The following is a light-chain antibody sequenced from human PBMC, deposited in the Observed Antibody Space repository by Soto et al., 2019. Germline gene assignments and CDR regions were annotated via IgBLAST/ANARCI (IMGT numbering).Light chain of an antibody. Sequence: EIVMSQSPANLSVSPGERATLSCRASQSVSSNLAWYQQKPGQAPRLLIYGASSRATGIPDRFSGSGSGTDFTLSISRLEPEDFAMYYCQQYGSSPFTFGGGTKVAI. CDR1: QSVSSN. CDR3: QQYGSSPFT. V-gene: IGKV3-20*01. CDR2: GAS. J-gene: IGKJ4*01.